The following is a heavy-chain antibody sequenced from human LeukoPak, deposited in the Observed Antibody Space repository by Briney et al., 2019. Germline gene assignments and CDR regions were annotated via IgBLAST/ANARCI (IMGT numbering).Heavy chain of an antibody. CDR2: IIPIFGTA. D-gene: IGHD1-7*01. CDR1: GGTFSSYA. J-gene: IGHJ5*02. Sequence: SVRVSCKASGGTFSSYAISWVRQAPGQGLEWMGGIIPIFGTANYAQKFQGRVTITTDESTSTAYMELSSLRSEDTAVYYCAGKAGTTYWFDPWGRGTLVTVSS. V-gene: IGHV1-69*05. CDR3: AGKAGTTYWFDP.